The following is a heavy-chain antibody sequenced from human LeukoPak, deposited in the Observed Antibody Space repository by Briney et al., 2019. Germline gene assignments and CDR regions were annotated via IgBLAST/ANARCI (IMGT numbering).Heavy chain of an antibody. V-gene: IGHV3-74*01. J-gene: IGHJ4*02. CDR3: ARDLILGSGTYDY. D-gene: IGHD3-10*01. CDR1: GFTFSSYW. Sequence: GGSLRLSCSGAGFTFSSYWMHWVRQAPGRGLELVSRIRSDGGETNYADSVEGRFTVSRDNAKNTLYLQMSFLRAEDTAVYYCARDLILGSGTYDYWGQGTLVTVSS. CDR2: IRSDGGET.